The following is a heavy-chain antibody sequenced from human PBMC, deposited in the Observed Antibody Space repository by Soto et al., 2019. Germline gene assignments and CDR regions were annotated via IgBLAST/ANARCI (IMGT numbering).Heavy chain of an antibody. D-gene: IGHD2-21*02. V-gene: IGHV1-18*01. Sequence: QVQLVQSGAEVKKPGASVKVSCKASGYTFTSYGISWVRQAPGQGLEWMGWISAYNGNTNYAQKLQGRVTMTTDTSTSTAYMELGSLRSDDTAVYYCARDCGGDCYSRGYYYYGMDVWGQGTTVTVSS. CDR1: GYTFTSYG. CDR2: ISAYNGNT. J-gene: IGHJ6*02. CDR3: ARDCGGDCYSRGYYYYGMDV.